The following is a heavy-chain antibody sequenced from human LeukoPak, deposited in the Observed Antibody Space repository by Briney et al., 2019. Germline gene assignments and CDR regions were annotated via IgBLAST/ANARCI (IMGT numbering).Heavy chain of an antibody. Sequence: GGSLRLSCAASGFTFSNYAMSWVRQAPGKGLEWGSAISGSADSTYFADSVKGRSTISRDNSKNTLYLQMNSLRPEDTAVYYCAKDRCGGDCYSDLDYWGQGTLVTVSS. CDR1: GFTFSNYA. CDR2: ISGSADST. D-gene: IGHD2-21*02. J-gene: IGHJ4*02. V-gene: IGHV3-23*01. CDR3: AKDRCGGDCYSDLDY.